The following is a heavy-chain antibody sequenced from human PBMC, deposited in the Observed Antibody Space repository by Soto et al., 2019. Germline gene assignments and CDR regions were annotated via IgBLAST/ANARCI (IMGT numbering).Heavy chain of an antibody. J-gene: IGHJ4*02. CDR1: GGSFSGYY. CDR3: ARGDSYGRLDDY. Sequence: SETLSLTCAVYGGSFSGYYWSWIRQPPGKGLEWIGEINHSGSTNYNPSLKSRVTISVDTSKNQFSLKLSSVTAADTAVYYCARGDSYGRLDDYWGQGTLVTVSS. D-gene: IGHD5-18*01. CDR2: INHSGST. V-gene: IGHV4-34*01.